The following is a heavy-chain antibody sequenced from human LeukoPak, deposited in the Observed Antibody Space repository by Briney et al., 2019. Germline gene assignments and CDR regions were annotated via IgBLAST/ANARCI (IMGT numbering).Heavy chain of an antibody. Sequence: PSETLSLTCTVSGGSISSYYWSWIRQPPGKGLEWIGYIYYSGSTNYSPSLKSRVTISVDTSKNQFSLKLSSVTAADTAVYYCARGPYGSGSYRYGMDVWGQGTTVTVSS. D-gene: IGHD3-10*01. CDR1: GGSISSYY. CDR3: ARGPYGSGSYRYGMDV. J-gene: IGHJ6*02. CDR2: IYYSGST. V-gene: IGHV4-59*08.